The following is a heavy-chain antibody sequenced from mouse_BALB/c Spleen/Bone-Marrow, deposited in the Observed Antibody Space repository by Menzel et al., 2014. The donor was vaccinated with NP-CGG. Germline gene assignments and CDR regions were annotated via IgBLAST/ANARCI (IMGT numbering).Heavy chain of an antibody. J-gene: IGHJ3*01. V-gene: IGHV2-6-7*01. CDR2: IWGDGST. CDR1: GFSLTGYG. Sequence: QVQLQQSGPGLVAPSQSLSITCTVSGFSLTGYGVNWVRPPPGKGLEWLGMIWGDGSTDYNSALKSRLSISKDNSKSQVFLKMNSLQTDDTARYYCAREPTVVAGAWFAYWGQGTLVSVSA. D-gene: IGHD1-1*01. CDR3: AREPTVVAGAWFAY.